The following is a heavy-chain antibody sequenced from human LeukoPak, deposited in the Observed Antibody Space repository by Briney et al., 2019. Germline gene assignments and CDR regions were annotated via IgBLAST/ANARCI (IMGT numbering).Heavy chain of an antibody. CDR2: IIPIFGTA. J-gene: IGHJ6*02. Sequence: SVKVSCKDSGGTFSSYAISWVRQAPGQGLEWMGGIIPIFGTANYAQKFQGRVTITADESTSTAYMELSSLRSEDTAVYYCASGYCSSTSCYATPLNYYYYGMDVWGQGTTVTVSS. CDR3: ASGYCSSTSCYATPLNYYYYGMDV. CDR1: GGTFSSYA. D-gene: IGHD2-2*03. V-gene: IGHV1-69*13.